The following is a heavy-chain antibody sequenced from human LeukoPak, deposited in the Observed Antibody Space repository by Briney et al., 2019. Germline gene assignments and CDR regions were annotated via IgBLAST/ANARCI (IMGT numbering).Heavy chain of an antibody. D-gene: IGHD2-15*01. J-gene: IGHJ6*03. CDR1: EYSFPNYC. CDR2: IYPGDSDT. CDR3: ARHRGGVDYYYMDV. V-gene: IGHV5-51*01. Sequence: GESLKISYKHSEYSFPNYCIGWVRQMPGKGLEWMGIIYPGDSDTRYSPSFQGQVTTSADKSISTAYLQWSSLKASDTAMYYCARHRGGVDYYYMDVWGKGTTVTISS.